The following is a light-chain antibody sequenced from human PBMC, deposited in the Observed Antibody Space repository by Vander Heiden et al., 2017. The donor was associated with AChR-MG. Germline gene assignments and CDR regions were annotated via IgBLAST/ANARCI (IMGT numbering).Light chain of an antibody. V-gene: IGKV3-11*01. Sequence: EIVLTQSPATLSLSPGERATLSCRASQSVSSYLGWYQQKPGQAPRLLIYDAFNRATGIPARFSGSRSGTDFTLTISGLEPEDFAVYYCQQRSNWPLTFGGGTKVEIK. CDR2: DAF. J-gene: IGKJ4*01. CDR3: QQRSNWPLT. CDR1: QSVSSY.